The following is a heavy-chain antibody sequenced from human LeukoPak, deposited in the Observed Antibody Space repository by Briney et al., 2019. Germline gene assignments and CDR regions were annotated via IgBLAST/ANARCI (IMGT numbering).Heavy chain of an antibody. CDR3: ATQGGLQCGYSYARADAFDI. CDR2: IYYSGST. D-gene: IGHD5-18*01. J-gene: IGHJ3*02. V-gene: IGHV4-59*08. Sequence: SETLSLTCTVSGGSISSYYWSWIRQPPGKGLEWIGYIYYSGSTNYNPSLKSRVTISVDTSKNQFSLKLSSVTAADTAVYYCATQGGLQCGYSYARADAFDIWGQGTMVTVSS. CDR1: GGSISSYY.